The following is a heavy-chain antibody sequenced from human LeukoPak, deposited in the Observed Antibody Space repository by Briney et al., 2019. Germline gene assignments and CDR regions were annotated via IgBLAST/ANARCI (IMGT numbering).Heavy chain of an antibody. CDR2: ISSSGSTI. V-gene: IGHV3-11*04. CDR3: AKPRVLYCSGGSCYVDY. CDR1: GFTFSDYY. J-gene: IGHJ4*02. Sequence: PGGSLRLSCAASGFTFSDYYMSWIRQAPGKGLEWVSYISSSGSTIYYADSVKGRFTISRDNSKNALYLQMNSLRAEDTAVYYCAKPRVLYCSGGSCYVDYWGQGTLVTVSS. D-gene: IGHD2-15*01.